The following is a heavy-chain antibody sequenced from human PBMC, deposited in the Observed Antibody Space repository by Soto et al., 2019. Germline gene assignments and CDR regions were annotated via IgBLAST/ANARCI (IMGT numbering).Heavy chain of an antibody. CDR2: MYSGGGT. Sequence: QPGGSLRLSCAASGFTVSINYMGWVRQAPGKGLEWVSLMYSGGGTFYADSVKGRFTFSRDSSKNTLYLQMDSLRAEDTAVYYCARRGYCSGGTCYSIYAFDVWGQGTMVTVSS. CDR1: GFTVSINY. CDR3: ARRGYCSGGTCYSIYAFDV. J-gene: IGHJ3*01. V-gene: IGHV3-66*01. D-gene: IGHD2-15*01.